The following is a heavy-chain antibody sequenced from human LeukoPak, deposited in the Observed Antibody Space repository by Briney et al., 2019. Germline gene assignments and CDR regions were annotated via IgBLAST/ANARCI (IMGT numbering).Heavy chain of an antibody. V-gene: IGHV3-73*01. J-gene: IGHJ4*02. D-gene: IGHD3-22*01. CDR1: GFTFSGSA. Sequence: GESLRLSCAASGFTFSGSAMHWVRQASGKGLEWVGRIRSKTNSYATAYAASVKGRFTISRDDSKNTAYLQMNSLKTEDTAVYYCTRYYYDGSGYYYLFDYWGQGTLVTVSS. CDR3: TRYYYDGSGYYYLFDY. CDR2: IRSKTNSYAT.